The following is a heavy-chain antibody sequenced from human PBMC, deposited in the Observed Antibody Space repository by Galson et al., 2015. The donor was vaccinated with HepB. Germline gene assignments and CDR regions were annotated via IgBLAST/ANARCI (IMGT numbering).Heavy chain of an antibody. CDR3: ARRGVVVTQGDWFDP. D-gene: IGHD2-15*01. Sequence: SLRLSCAASGFTFSSYSMNWVRQAPGKGLEWVSSISSSSSYIYYADSVKGRFTISRDNAKNSLYLQMNSLRAEDTAVYYCARRGVVVTQGDWFDPWGQGTLVTVSS. J-gene: IGHJ5*02. V-gene: IGHV3-21*01. CDR1: GFTFSSYS. CDR2: ISSSSSYI.